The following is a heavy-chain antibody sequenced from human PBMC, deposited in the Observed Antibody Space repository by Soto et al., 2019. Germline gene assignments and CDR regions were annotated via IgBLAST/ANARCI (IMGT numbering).Heavy chain of an antibody. D-gene: IGHD3-3*01. CDR3: ARDGATIFGVANNNWFDP. V-gene: IGHV1-3*01. CDR1: GYTFTSYA. Sequence: QVPLVQSGAEVKKPGASVKVSCKASGYTFTSYAMHWVRQAPGQRLEWMGWINAGNGNTKYSQKFQGRVTITRDTSASTAYMELSSLRSEDTAVYYCARDGATIFGVANNNWFDPWGQGTLVTVSS. CDR2: INAGNGNT. J-gene: IGHJ5*02.